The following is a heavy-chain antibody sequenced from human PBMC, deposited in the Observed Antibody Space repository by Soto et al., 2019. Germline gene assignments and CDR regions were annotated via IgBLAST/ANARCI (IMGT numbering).Heavy chain of an antibody. V-gene: IGHV3-9*01. Sequence: LRLSCAASGFTFDDYAMHWVRQAPGKGLEWVSGISWNSGSIGYADSVKGRFTISRDNAKNSLYLQMNSLRAEDTALYYCAKDAPHHYGSGSAIDYWGQGTLVTVSS. J-gene: IGHJ4*02. D-gene: IGHD3-10*01. CDR2: ISWNSGSI. CDR3: AKDAPHHYGSGSAIDY. CDR1: GFTFDDYA.